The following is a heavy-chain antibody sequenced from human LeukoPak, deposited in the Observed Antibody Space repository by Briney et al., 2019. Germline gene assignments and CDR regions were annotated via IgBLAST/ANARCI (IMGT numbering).Heavy chain of an antibody. D-gene: IGHD4-17*01. CDR3: AKGFVSSVTYDY. CDR2: INSDGSST. Sequence: GGSLRLSCAASGFTFSSYWMHWVRQAPGKGLVWVSRINSDGSSTSYADSVKGRFTISRDNSKNTLYLQMNSLRAEDTAIYYCAKGFVSSVTYDYWGQGTLVTVSS. J-gene: IGHJ4*02. CDR1: GFTFSSYW. V-gene: IGHV3-74*01.